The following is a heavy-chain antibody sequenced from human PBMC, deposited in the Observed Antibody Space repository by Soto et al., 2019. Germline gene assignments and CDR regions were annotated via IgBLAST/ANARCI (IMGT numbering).Heavy chain of an antibody. CDR3: ARACYGLVDFEY. Sequence: QVHLQESGPQLVQPSETLSLTYAVSGDYLSTSYWWTWVRQSPGKGLQWIGQVYHVGTTSYKPDLESLVIIAVDSPKNQSSLTLTAMTAAGSAVYFCARACYGLVDFEYWGHRSVVAVS. CDR1: GDYLSTSYW. D-gene: IGHD3-16*01. V-gene: IGHV4-4*02. J-gene: IGHJ4*01. CDR2: VYHVGTT.